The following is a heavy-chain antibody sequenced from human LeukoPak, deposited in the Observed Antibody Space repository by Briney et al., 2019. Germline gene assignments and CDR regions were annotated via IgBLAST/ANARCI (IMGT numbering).Heavy chain of an antibody. CDR2: IYHSGST. D-gene: IGHD3-10*01. Sequence: SETLSLTCTVSTGSISSGGHYWSWIRQPPGKGLEWIGYIYHSGSTYYNPSLKSRVTISVDRSKNQFSLRLTSVTAADTAVYYCARAGAWQIDPWGQGTLVTVSS. V-gene: IGHV4-30-2*01. CDR3: ARAGAWQIDP. J-gene: IGHJ5*02. CDR1: TGSISSGGHY.